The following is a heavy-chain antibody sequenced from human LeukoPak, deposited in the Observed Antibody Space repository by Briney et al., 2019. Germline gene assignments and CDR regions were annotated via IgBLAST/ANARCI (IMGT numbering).Heavy chain of an antibody. D-gene: IGHD3-10*01. CDR2: IYYSGST. V-gene: IGHV4-61*01. CDR1: GGSISSSSYY. CDR3: ARDLGGFGELDY. Sequence: SETLSLTCTVSGGSISSSSYYWGWIRQPPGKGLEWIGCIYYSGSTNYNPSLKSRVTISVDTSKNQFSLKLSSVTAADTAVYYCARDLGGFGELDYWGQGTLVTVSS. J-gene: IGHJ4*02.